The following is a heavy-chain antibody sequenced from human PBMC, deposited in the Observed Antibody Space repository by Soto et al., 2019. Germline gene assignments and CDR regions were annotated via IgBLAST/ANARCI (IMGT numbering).Heavy chain of an antibody. Sequence: QVQLVQSGAEVKKPGSSVKVSCKASGGTFSSYTISWVRQAPGQGLEWMGRIIPILGIANYAQKFQGRVTITAEKSTSTAYMELSSLRSEDTAVYYCARGVPRGSLTTVTPDRYNWFDPWGQGTLVTVSS. CDR3: ARGVPRGSLTTVTPDRYNWFDP. CDR1: GGTFSSYT. D-gene: IGHD4-17*01. J-gene: IGHJ5*02. V-gene: IGHV1-69*02. CDR2: IIPILGIA.